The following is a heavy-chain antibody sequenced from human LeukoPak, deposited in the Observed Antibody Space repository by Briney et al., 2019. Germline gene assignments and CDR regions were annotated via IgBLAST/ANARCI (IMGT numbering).Heavy chain of an antibody. Sequence: SETLSLTCTVSGGSISSGSYYWSWIRQPAGTGLEWIGRIYTSGSTNYNPSLKSRVTISVDTSKNQFSLKLSSVTAADTAVYYCARDRRDGYNLSYFDYWGQGTLVTVSS. CDR1: GGSISSGSYY. CDR3: ARDRRDGYNLSYFDY. J-gene: IGHJ4*02. D-gene: IGHD5-24*01. CDR2: IYTSGST. V-gene: IGHV4-61*02.